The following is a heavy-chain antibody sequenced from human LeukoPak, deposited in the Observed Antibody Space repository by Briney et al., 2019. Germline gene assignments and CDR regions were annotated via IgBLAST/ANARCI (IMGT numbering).Heavy chain of an antibody. CDR1: GLTFSRCA. D-gene: IGHD2/OR15-2a*01. V-gene: IGHV3-23*01. Sequence: GGSLRLSCAAPGLTFSRCAMGWVRLAPGKGLEWVSTIGGSGDSTYYAGSVKGRFTISRDHSKNTLYLQMNSLRAEDTAVYYCAARPPIIVGGPFDYWGQGILVTVSS. J-gene: IGHJ4*02. CDR3: AARPPIIVGGPFDY. CDR2: IGGSGDST.